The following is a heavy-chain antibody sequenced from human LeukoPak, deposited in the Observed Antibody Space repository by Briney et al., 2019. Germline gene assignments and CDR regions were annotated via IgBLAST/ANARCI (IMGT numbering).Heavy chain of an antibody. CDR2: ISSSSSYI. CDR1: GFTFSNAW. V-gene: IGHV3-21*01. D-gene: IGHD3-3*01. Sequence: SGGSLRLSCAASGFTFSNAWMNWVRQAPGKGLEWVSSISSSSSYIYYADSVKGRFTISRDNAKNSLYLQMNSLRAEDTAVYYCARDRTPYYTGGWFDPWGQGTLVTVSS. CDR3: ARDRTPYYTGGWFDP. J-gene: IGHJ5*02.